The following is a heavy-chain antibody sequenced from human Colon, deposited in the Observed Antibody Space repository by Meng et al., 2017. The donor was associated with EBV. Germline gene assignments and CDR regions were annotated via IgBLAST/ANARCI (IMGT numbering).Heavy chain of an antibody. CDR1: GGSVSSGGYY. V-gene: IGHV4-31*03. D-gene: IGHD6-19*01. J-gene: IGHJ4*02. CDR3: ARVSSGWDYFDY. Sequence: GHLPESGQGLVKPSQTLSLTCTVSGGSVSSGGYYWTWIRQHPGKGLEWFGHIYYSGSTFYNPSLKRRVIISIDTSKNQFSLNLRSVTAADTAVYYCARVSSGWDYFDYWGQGTLVTVSS. CDR2: IYYSGST.